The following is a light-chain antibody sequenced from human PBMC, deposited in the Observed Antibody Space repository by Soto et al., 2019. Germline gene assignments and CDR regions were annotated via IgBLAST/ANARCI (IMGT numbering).Light chain of an antibody. Sequence: QSVLTQPASVSGSPGQSITISCTGTSSDVGGYNYVSWYQQHPGKAPKLMIYEVSNRPPGVSNRFSGSKSGNTASLTISGLQAEDEADYYYSSYTSSSPLYVFGTGTKLTVL. CDR3: SSYTSSSPLYV. CDR1: SSDVGGYNY. J-gene: IGLJ1*01. V-gene: IGLV2-14*01. CDR2: EVS.